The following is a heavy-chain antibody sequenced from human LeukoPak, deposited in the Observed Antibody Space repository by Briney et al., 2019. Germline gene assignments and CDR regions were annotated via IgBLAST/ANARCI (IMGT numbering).Heavy chain of an antibody. D-gene: IGHD3-10*01. CDR3: ARGTYSYGSGSYSLMDYYYYYMDV. CDR1: GFTLSRYS. J-gene: IGHJ6*03. V-gene: IGHV3-21*01. Sequence: GGSLRLSCAASGFTLSRYSMNWVRQAPGKGVEWVSSISIGNTYIYYADSVKGRFTISRDNSKNSLYLQMNSLRAEDTAVYYCARGTYSYGSGSYSLMDYYYYYMDVWGKGTTVTISS. CDR2: ISIGNTYI.